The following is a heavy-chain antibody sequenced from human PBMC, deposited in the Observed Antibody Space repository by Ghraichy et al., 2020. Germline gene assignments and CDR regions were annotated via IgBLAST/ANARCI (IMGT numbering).Heavy chain of an antibody. D-gene: IGHD6-19*01. V-gene: IGHV1-69*13. Sequence: SVKVSCKASGGTFSSYAISWVRQAPGQGLEWMGGIIPIFGTANYAQKFQGRVTITADESTSTAYMELSSLRSEDTAVYYCARDTPHLAGTHGYYFDYWGQGTLVTVSS. J-gene: IGHJ4*02. CDR3: ARDTPHLAGTHGYYFDY. CDR1: GGTFSSYA. CDR2: IIPIFGTA.